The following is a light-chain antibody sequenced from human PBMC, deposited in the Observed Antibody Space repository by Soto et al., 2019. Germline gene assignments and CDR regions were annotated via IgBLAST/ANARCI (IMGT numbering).Light chain of an antibody. Sequence: AIQMTQSPSSLSASVGDRVTITCRASQGIRNHLGWYQQKPGKAPNLLINAASSVQSGVTSRFSGSGFGTNFSLTISSLQPDDFATYYCLQDYDYPQTFGQGTTVDIK. CDR1: QGIRNH. V-gene: IGKV1-6*01. J-gene: IGKJ1*01. CDR2: AAS. CDR3: LQDYDYPQT.